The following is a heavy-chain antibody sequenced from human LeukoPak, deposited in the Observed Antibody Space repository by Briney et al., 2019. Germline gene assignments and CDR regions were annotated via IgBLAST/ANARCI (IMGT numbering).Heavy chain of an antibody. J-gene: IGHJ6*03. Sequence: GGSLRLSCAASGFTFSAYSMNWVRQAPGKGLEWVSGISWNSGSIGYADSVKGRFTISRDNAKNSLYLQMNSLRAEDMALYYCAKDMAGYYGSGSYMDVWGKGTTVTVSS. CDR3: AKDMAGYYGSGSYMDV. V-gene: IGHV3-9*03. CDR1: GFTFSAYS. CDR2: ISWNSGSI. D-gene: IGHD3-10*01.